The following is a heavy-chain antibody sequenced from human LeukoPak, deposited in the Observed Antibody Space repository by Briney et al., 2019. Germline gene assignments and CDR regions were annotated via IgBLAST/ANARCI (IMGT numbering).Heavy chain of an antibody. D-gene: IGHD3-22*01. Sequence: SETLSLTCTVSGCSISSYYWSWIRQSPGKGLEWIGHIYDSGSTKYNPSLKSRVTISLDTSKNQFSLKLSSVTAADTAVYYCARLLDNDSSGDPDTFDMWGQGTVVTVSS. V-gene: IGHV4-59*08. J-gene: IGHJ3*02. CDR2: IYDSGST. CDR1: GCSISSYY. CDR3: ARLLDNDSSGDPDTFDM.